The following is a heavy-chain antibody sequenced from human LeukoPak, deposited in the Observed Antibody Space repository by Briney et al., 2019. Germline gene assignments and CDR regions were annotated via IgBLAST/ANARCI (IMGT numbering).Heavy chain of an antibody. CDR2: IWYDGTNK. CDR3: ARDRGYFDN. Sequence: GRSLRLSCAASGFTFSSHGIHWVRQAPGRGLEWVAVIWYDGTNKYEDSVKGRFSISRDDSKNTVYLQMNSLRAEDTAVYYCARDRGYFDNWGQGTLVTVSS. J-gene: IGHJ4*02. CDR1: GFTFSSHG. V-gene: IGHV3-33*01.